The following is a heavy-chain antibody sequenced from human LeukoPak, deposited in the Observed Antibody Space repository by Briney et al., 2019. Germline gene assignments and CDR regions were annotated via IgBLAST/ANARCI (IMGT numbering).Heavy chain of an antibody. CDR1: GYTFTSYG. CDR3: ASWDRYYYDSSGAYDY. J-gene: IGHJ4*02. Sequence: GASVKVSCKASGYTFTSYGISWVRQAPGQGLEWMGWINPNSGGTNYAQKFQGRVTMTRDTSISTAYMELSRLRSDDTAVYYCASWDRYYYDSSGAYDYWGQGTLVTVSS. CDR2: INPNSGGT. D-gene: IGHD3-22*01. V-gene: IGHV1-2*02.